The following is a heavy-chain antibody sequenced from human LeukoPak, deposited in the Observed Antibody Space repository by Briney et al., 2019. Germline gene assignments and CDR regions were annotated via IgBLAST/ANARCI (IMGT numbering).Heavy chain of an antibody. CDR3: ARRGYQLLYGDY. CDR2: ISSSGSTA. J-gene: IGHJ4*02. CDR1: GFTFSDYY. V-gene: IGHV3-11*04. D-gene: IGHD2-2*02. Sequence: GGSLRLSCAASGFTFSDYYMSWIRQAPGKGLEWVSYISSSGSTAHYADSVKGRFTISRDNAKNSLFLQMNSLRAEDTAVYYCARRGYQLLYGDYWGQGTLVTVSS.